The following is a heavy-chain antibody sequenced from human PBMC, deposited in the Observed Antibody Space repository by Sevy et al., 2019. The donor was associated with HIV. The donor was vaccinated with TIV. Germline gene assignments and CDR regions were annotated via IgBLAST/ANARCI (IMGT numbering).Heavy chain of an antibody. V-gene: IGHV4-59*01. Sequence: SETLSLTCTVSGGSISSYYWSWIRQPPGKGLEWIGYIYYSGSTNYNPSLKSRVTISVDTSKNQFSLKLSSVTAADTAVYYCARERREQWLVLVGHYYYYYYMDVWGKGTTVTVSS. D-gene: IGHD6-19*01. CDR1: GGSISSYY. CDR2: IYYSGST. CDR3: ARERREQWLVLVGHYYYYYYMDV. J-gene: IGHJ6*03.